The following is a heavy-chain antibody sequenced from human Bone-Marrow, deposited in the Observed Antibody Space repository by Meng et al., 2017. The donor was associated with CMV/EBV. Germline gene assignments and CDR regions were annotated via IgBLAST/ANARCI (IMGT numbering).Heavy chain of an antibody. V-gene: IGHV3-23*01. CDR1: GFTFSSYS. J-gene: IGHJ4*02. D-gene: IGHD2-15*01. CDR2: ISASGAST. CDR3: ERARGGGSNVVVY. Sequence: GGSLRLSCAATGFTFSSYSMSWVRQAPGKGLEWVSAISASGASTYYADSAKGRFTISRDNYKNTPYLQMDSLSAEDTAVYYCERARGGGSNVVVYWGQGTLVTVSS.